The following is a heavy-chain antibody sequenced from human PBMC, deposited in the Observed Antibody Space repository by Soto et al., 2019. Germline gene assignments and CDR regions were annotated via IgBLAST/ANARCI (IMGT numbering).Heavy chain of an antibody. J-gene: IGHJ5*02. V-gene: IGHV1-24*01. CDR3: AIDLGDSMNRGAAT. CDR2: FDREDGET. CDR1: EYTLTELS. D-gene: IGHD3-10*01. Sequence: QVQLVQSGAEVKKPGASVKVSCKVSEYTLTELSIQWVRQAPGKGLEWMGGFDREDGETIYPQKFQGRVTMTEDTSTDTAYIELSGLRSEDTAVYYCAIDLGDSMNRGAATCGQGSRVSVSS.